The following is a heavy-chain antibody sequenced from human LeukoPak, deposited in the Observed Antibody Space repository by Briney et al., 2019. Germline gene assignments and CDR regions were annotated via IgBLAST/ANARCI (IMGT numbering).Heavy chain of an antibody. D-gene: IGHD3-16*01. J-gene: IGHJ4*02. Sequence: GGSLRLSCAASGFTFDDYGMSWVRQAPGKGLEWVSGINWNGDSTDYADSVRGRFTISRDNARNSLYLQMNSLRAEDTAVYYCAKGGTWNYFDYWGRGTLVTVSS. CDR3: AKGGTWNYFDY. V-gene: IGHV3-20*04. CDR2: INWNGDST. CDR1: GFTFDDYG.